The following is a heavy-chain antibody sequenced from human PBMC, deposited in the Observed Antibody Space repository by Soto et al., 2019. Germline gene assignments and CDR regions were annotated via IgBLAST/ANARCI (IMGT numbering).Heavy chain of an antibody. Sequence: GGSLRLSCAASGFTVSSNYMSWVRQAPGKGLEWVSVIYSGGSTYYADSVKGRFTISRDNSKNTLYLQLNSLRDEETVVYYCARAWADTDMAGIDYWGQGTLVTVSS. CDR2: IYSGGST. J-gene: IGHJ4*02. V-gene: IGHV3-66*01. D-gene: IGHD5-18*01. CDR1: GFTVSSNY. CDR3: ARAWADTDMAGIDY.